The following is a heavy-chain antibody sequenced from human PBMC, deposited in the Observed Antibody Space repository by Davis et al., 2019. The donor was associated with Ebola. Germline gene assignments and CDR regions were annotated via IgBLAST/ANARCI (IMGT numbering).Heavy chain of an antibody. Sequence: GESLKISCAAPGFTFSSYAMHWVRQAPGKGLDWVAFISDDGSNKYYADSVKGRFTISRDNAKNSLYLQMNSLRAEDTAVYYCARNTEASSLDIYGMDVWGQGTTVTVSS. CDR1: GFTFSSYA. V-gene: IGHV3-30*04. CDR2: ISDDGSNK. CDR3: ARNTEASSLDIYGMDV. D-gene: IGHD6-13*01. J-gene: IGHJ6*02.